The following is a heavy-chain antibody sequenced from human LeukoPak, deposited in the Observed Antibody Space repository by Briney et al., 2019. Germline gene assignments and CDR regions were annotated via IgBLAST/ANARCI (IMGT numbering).Heavy chain of an antibody. V-gene: IGHV3-23*01. D-gene: IGHD4-17*01. Sequence: PGGSLRLSCAASGFTFSSYAMSWVRQAPGKGLEWVSAISGSGGSTYYADSVKGRFTISRDNSKNTLYLQMNSLRAEDTAVYYCARDVGVDDYGENYFDYWGQGTLVTVSS. CDR1: GFTFSSYA. CDR3: ARDVGVDDYGENYFDY. J-gene: IGHJ4*02. CDR2: ISGSGGST.